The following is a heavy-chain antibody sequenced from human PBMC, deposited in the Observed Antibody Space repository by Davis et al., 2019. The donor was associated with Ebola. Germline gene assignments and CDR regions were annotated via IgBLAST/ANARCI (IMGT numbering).Heavy chain of an antibody. D-gene: IGHD1/OR15-1a*01. Sequence: PSETLSLTCAVSGGSFSDYYWGWVRQSPGKGLEWVAEINYRGDTAYNPSLKSRVTISIDTSKMEFSLNLVSVTAADTAIYCCATLHQIRGRTCFDSWGQGNLVVVSS. V-gene: IGHV4-34*01. CDR2: INYRGDT. CDR1: GGSFSDYY. J-gene: IGHJ4*02. CDR3: ATLHQIRGRTCFDS.